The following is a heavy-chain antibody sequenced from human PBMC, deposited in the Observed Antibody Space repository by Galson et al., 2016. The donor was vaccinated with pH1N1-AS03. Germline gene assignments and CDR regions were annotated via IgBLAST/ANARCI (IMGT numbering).Heavy chain of an antibody. V-gene: IGHV1-18*01. CDR1: GYTFASFG. Sequence: SVKVSCKASGYTFASFGVSWVRQAPGQGLDWMGWVSTYNGNTNYAQKFQGRVTMTRNTSITTAYMELSSMKSEDTAVYYCARGRRLGHDAFDIWGQGTMVTVSS. D-gene: IGHD3-16*01. CDR2: VSTYNGNT. J-gene: IGHJ3*02. CDR3: ARGRRLGHDAFDI.